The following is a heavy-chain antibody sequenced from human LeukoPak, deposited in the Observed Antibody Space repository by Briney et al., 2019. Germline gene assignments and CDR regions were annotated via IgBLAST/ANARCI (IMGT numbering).Heavy chain of an antibody. CDR1: GGSISSYY. V-gene: IGHV4-59*01. J-gene: IGHJ4*02. D-gene: IGHD6-19*01. CDR2: IYYSGST. CDR3: AREAVAGTPYFDY. Sequence: SETLSLTCTVSGGSISSYYWSWIRQAPGKGLAWIGYIYYSGSTNYNPSLKSRVTISVDTSKNQFSLKLSSVTAADTAVYYCAREAVAGTPYFDYWGQGTLVTVSS.